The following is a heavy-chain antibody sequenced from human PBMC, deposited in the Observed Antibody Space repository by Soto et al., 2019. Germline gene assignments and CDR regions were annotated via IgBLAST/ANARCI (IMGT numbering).Heavy chain of an antibody. J-gene: IGHJ4*02. CDR1: GDTFTFYS. Sequence: SVKVSCKASGDTFTFYSINWVRQAPGLGLEWMGRINPILSMSNYAQRFQGRVTTTADKSTSTAYMELSSLRSEDTAIYYCASSYGSGYRAFDYWGQGALVTVSS. CDR2: INPILSMS. D-gene: IGHD3-10*01. V-gene: IGHV1-69*02. CDR3: ASSYGSGYRAFDY.